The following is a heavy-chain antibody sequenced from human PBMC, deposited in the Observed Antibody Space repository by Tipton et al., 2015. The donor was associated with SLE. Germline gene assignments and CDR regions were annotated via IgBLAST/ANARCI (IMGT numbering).Heavy chain of an antibody. CDR3: ARDPQWELPGY. J-gene: IGHJ4*02. CDR1: GGSFSGYY. V-gene: IGHV3-11*06. CDR2: ISSSSSYI. D-gene: IGHD1-26*01. Sequence: LSLTCAVYGGSFSGYYCSWIRQPPGKGLEWVSSISSSSSYIYYADSVKGRFTISRDNAKNSLYLQMNSLRAEDTAVYYCARDPQWELPGYWGQGTLVTVSS.